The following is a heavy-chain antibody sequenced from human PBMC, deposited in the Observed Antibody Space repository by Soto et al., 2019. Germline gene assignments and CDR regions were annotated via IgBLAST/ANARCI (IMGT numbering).Heavy chain of an antibody. D-gene: IGHD2-21*01. CDR3: VRDPFHIVGSTTRDWFDP. Sequence: QVQLVQSGAEVKKPGSSVKVSCKASGGTFSSYAISWVRQAPGQGLEWMGGIIPIFGTANYAQKFQGRVTITADESTSTAYMELSSLRSEDTAVYYCVRDPFHIVGSTTRDWFDPWGQGTLDTVSS. V-gene: IGHV1-69*01. CDR1: GGTFSSYA. CDR2: IIPIFGTA. J-gene: IGHJ5*02.